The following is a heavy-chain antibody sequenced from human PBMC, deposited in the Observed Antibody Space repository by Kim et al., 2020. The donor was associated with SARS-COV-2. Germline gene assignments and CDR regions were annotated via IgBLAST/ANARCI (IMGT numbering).Heavy chain of an antibody. V-gene: IGHV3-30*07. Sequence: VTGRFTISKDSSKNAVYLQMNTLRAEDSAVYYCARDQLEYGSGSYRGFDYWGQGTLVTVSS. CDR3: ARDQLEYGSGSYRGFDY. J-gene: IGHJ4*02. D-gene: IGHD3-10*01.